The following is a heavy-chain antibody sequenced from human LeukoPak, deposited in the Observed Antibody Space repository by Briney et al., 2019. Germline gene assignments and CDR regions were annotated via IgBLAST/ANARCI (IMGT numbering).Heavy chain of an antibody. CDR3: ARVGGSMVRGVINPVDY. D-gene: IGHD3-10*01. J-gene: IGHJ4*02. Sequence: GRSLTLSWAAAGFTFSNYCMHWVRQAPGKGLECVAFILYDGSNKYHADSVKGRLTISRDNCKTTLYMKLNSLRAEDTAVYYCARVGGSMVRGVINPVDYWGQGTLVTVSS. V-gene: IGHV3-33*01. CDR1: GFTFSNYC. CDR2: ILYDGSNK.